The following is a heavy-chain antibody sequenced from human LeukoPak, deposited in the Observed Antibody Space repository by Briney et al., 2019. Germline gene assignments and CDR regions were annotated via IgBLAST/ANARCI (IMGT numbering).Heavy chain of an antibody. Sequence: GASVKVSCKASGGTFSSYAVSWVRQAPGQGLEWMGRIIPILGVANYAQKFQGRVTITADKSTSTAYMELSSLRSEDTAVYYCARGASRATYDYWGQGTLVTVSS. J-gene: IGHJ4*02. CDR2: IIPILGVA. D-gene: IGHD2-2*01. CDR3: ARGASRATYDY. CDR1: GGTFSSYA. V-gene: IGHV1-69*04.